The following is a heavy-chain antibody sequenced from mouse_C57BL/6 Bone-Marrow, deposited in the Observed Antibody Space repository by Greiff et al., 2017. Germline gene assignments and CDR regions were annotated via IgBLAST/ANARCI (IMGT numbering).Heavy chain of an antibody. D-gene: IGHD2-3*01. Sequence: QVQLQQPGAELVRPGTSVKLSCKASGYTFTSYWMHWVKQRPGQGLEWIGVIDPSDSYTNYNQKFKGKATLTVDTSSSTAYMQLSSLTSEDSAVYYCAWLLRDYWGQGTTLTVSS. CDR1: GYTFTSYW. J-gene: IGHJ2*01. CDR3: AWLLRDY. V-gene: IGHV1-59*01. CDR2: IDPSDSYT.